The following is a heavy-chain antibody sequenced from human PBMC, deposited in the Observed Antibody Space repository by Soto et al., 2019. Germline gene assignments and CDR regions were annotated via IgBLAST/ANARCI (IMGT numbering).Heavy chain of an antibody. CDR2: IYYSGST. CDR3: ARVLGEDSSGYMFDP. Sequence: PWETLSLTCTVSGGSISSGDYYWSWIRQPPGKGLEWIGYIYYSGSTYYNPSLKSRVTISVDTSKNQFSLKLSSVTAADTAVYYCARVLGEDSSGYMFDPWGQGTLVTVSS. V-gene: IGHV4-30-4*01. CDR1: GGSISSGDYY. J-gene: IGHJ5*02. D-gene: IGHD3-22*01.